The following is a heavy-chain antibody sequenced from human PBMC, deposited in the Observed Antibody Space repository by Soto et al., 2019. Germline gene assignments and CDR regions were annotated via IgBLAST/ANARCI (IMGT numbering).Heavy chain of an antibody. D-gene: IGHD2-15*01. Sequence: PVGSLRLSCAASGFTFSTYGMHWVRQAPGKGLEWVALVWFDGSDKYPSDSVKGRFTISRDNSKNTLYLQMNSLRAEDTAVYYCARLYCSASSCYSVGGFDIWGQGTMVTVSS. CDR1: GFTFSTYG. V-gene: IGHV3-33*01. J-gene: IGHJ3*02. CDR2: VWFDGSDK. CDR3: ARLYCSASSCYSVGGFDI.